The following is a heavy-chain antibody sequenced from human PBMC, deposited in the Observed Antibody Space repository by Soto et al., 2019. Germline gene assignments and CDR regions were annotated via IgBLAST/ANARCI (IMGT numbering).Heavy chain of an antibody. V-gene: IGHV4-39*01. CDR2: IYYSGST. CDR3: AAHPHDFWSGYYPSAFDI. Sequence: SETLSLTCTVSGASISSSSYYWGWIRQPPGKGLEWIGSIYYSGSTYYNPSLKSRVTISVDTSKNQFSLKLSSVTAADTAVYYCAAHPHDFWSGYYPSAFDIWGQGTMVNVSS. J-gene: IGHJ3*02. D-gene: IGHD3-3*01. CDR1: GASISSSSYY.